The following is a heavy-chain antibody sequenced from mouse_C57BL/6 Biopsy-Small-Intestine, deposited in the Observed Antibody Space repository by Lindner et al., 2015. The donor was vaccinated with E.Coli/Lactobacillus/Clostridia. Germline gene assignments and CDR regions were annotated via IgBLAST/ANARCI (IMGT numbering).Heavy chain of an antibody. J-gene: IGHJ2*01. CDR2: ISSGSNTI. Sequence: VQLQESGGGLVKPGGSLKLSCAASGFTFSDYGMHWVRQAPEKGLEWVAYISSGSNTINYADTVKGRFTISRDNAKNTLFLQMTSLRSEDTAMYYCARGNDGSFDYWGQGTTLTVSS. D-gene: IGHD2-3*01. CDR1: GFTFSDYG. CDR3: ARGNDGSFDY. V-gene: IGHV5-17*01.